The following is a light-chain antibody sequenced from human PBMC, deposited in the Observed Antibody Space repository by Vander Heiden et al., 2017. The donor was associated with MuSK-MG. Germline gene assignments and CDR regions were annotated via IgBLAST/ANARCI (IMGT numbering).Light chain of an antibody. V-gene: IGKV1-39*01. Sequence: DIQMTQSASSLSASVGDRVTITCRASQSISSYLNWYQQKPGKAPKLLIYAASSLQSGVLSRFSGSGSGTDFTLTIISLQPEDFATYYCQQSYSTPQITFGPGTKVDIK. CDR1: QSISSY. J-gene: IGKJ3*01. CDR2: AAS. CDR3: QQSYSTPQIT.